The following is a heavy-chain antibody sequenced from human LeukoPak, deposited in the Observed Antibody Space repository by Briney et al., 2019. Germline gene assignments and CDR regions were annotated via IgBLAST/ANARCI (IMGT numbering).Heavy chain of an antibody. CDR2: IYTSGST. Sequence: PSETLSLTCTVSGGSISSYYWSWIRQPAGKGLEWIGRIYTSGSTNYNPSLKSRVTMSVDTSKNQFSLKLSSVTAADTAVYCCASSPLYDSSGYWTLFDYWGQGTLVTVSS. CDR1: GGSISSYY. CDR3: ASSPLYDSSGYWTLFDY. J-gene: IGHJ4*02. D-gene: IGHD3-22*01. V-gene: IGHV4-4*07.